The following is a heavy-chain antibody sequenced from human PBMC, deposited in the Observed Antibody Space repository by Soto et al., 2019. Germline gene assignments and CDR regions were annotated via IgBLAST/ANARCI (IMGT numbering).Heavy chain of an antibody. J-gene: IGHJ4*02. CDR1: GDSVSSNSVA. V-gene: IGHV6-1*01. D-gene: IGHD3-10*02. Sequence: SQTLSLTCAISGDSVSSNSVAWQWIRQSPSRGLEWLGRTYYRSKWYNDYSVSLKSRITINPDTSKNQFSLQLNSVTPEDTAVYCCARDNIVRTMFLLDYWGQGTLVT. CDR3: ARDNIVRTMFLLDY. CDR2: TYYRSKWYN.